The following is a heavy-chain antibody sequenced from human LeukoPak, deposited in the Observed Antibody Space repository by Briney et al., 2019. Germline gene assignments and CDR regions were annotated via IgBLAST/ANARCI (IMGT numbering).Heavy chain of an antibody. Sequence: GSLRLSCAASGFTFSSYSMNWVRQAPGKGLEWVSSISSGSTYIFYADSLKGRFTVSRDNSKNSLYLQMNSLRAEDTAVYFCARVRYYDIKYFDYWGQGALVTVSS. CDR1: GFTFSSYS. CDR2: ISSGSTYI. J-gene: IGHJ4*02. V-gene: IGHV3-21*01. D-gene: IGHD3-22*01. CDR3: ARVRYYDIKYFDY.